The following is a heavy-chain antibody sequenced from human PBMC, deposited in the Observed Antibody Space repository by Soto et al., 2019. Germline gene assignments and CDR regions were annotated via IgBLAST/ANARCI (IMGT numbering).Heavy chain of an antibody. Sequence: EVQLVESGGGLVQPGGSLRLSCAASGFTFSTAWMSWVPQAPGKGLEWVGRIKSKTDGETSDYAAPVKGRFTISRDDSKNMLFLQMNSLKTEDTAVYYCTVLGTGTLRYWGQGSLVTVTS. D-gene: IGHD1-7*01. J-gene: IGHJ4*02. V-gene: IGHV3-15*01. CDR2: IKSKTDGETS. CDR1: GFTFSTAW. CDR3: TVLGTGTLRY.